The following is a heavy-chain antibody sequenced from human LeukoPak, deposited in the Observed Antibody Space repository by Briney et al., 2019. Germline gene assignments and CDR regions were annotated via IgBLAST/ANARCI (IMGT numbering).Heavy chain of an antibody. J-gene: IGHJ4*02. CDR1: GFTFSTYW. D-gene: IGHD2-21*01. V-gene: IGHV3-7*05. Sequence: WGSLRLSCAASGFTFSTYWMSWVRQAPGRGLELVANIKQDGSEKYYVDSVKGRFTISRDNAKNSLYLEMNSLRAEDTAVYYCARALVGDGASAYWGRGSLVADS. CDR2: IKQDGSEK. CDR3: ARALVGDGASAY.